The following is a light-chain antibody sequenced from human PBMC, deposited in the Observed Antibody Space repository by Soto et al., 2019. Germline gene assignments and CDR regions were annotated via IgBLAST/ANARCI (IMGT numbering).Light chain of an antibody. Sequence: QSVLTQPPSASGSPGQSVTISCTGTSSDVGGYDYVSWYQQHPGKAPKLIIYEVNKRPSGISSRFSGSKSGNTASLTISGLQAEDEADYYCYSFAGFNTQFGGGTKVTVL. J-gene: IGLJ2*01. V-gene: IGLV2-8*01. CDR1: SSDVGGYDY. CDR2: EVN. CDR3: YSFAGFNTQ.